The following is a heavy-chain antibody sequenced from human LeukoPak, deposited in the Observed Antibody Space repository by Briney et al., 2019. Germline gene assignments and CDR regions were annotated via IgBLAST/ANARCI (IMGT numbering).Heavy chain of an antibody. J-gene: IGHJ4*02. D-gene: IGHD3-9*01. Sequence: SETLSLTCAVYGGSFSGYYWSWIRQPPGKGLEWIGEINHSGSTNYNPSLKSRVTISVDTSKNHCSLKLSSVTAADTAVYYCARVGVLYDILTGYPTPFEDWGQGTLVTVSS. V-gene: IGHV4-34*01. CDR2: INHSGST. CDR3: ARVGVLYDILTGYPTPFED. CDR1: GGSFSGYY.